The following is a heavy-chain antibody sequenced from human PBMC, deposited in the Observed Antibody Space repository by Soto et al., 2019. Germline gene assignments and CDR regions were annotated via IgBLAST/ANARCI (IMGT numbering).Heavy chain of an antibody. CDR1: GFTFSSYG. D-gene: IGHD1-26*01. Sequence: PGGSLRLSCAASGFTFSSYGMHWVRQAPGKGLEWVAVIWYDGSNKYYADSVKGRFTISRDNSKNTLYLQMNSLRAEDTAAYYCARTEWELRAPDYWGQGTLVTVSS. V-gene: IGHV3-33*01. CDR2: IWYDGSNK. J-gene: IGHJ4*02. CDR3: ARTEWELRAPDY.